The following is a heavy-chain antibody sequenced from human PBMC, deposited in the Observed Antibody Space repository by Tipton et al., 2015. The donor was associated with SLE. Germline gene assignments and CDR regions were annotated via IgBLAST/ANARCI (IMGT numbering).Heavy chain of an antibody. V-gene: IGHV4-39*07. Sequence: TLSLTCTVSDDALSSSSYYWGWVRQPPGKGLEWIGTIYYSGSTYYNPSLKSRVTISVDTSKNQFSLKLSPVTAADTAVYYCASITMVRGVDYWGQGTLVTVSS. CDR3: ASITMVRGVDY. CDR2: IYYSGST. J-gene: IGHJ4*02. CDR1: DDALSSSSYY. D-gene: IGHD3-10*01.